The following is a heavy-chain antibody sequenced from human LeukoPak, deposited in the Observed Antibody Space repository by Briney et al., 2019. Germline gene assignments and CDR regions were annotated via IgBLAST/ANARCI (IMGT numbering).Heavy chain of an antibody. V-gene: IGHV4-39*07. D-gene: IGHD2-8*01. J-gene: IGHJ6*03. CDR3: ARTTSNGYYYYMDV. Sequence: SSETLSLTCTVSGDSISSSSYFWGWIRQPPGKGLEWIGSIYHSGSTYYNPSLKSRVTISVDTSKNQFSLKLSSVTAADTAVHYCARTTSNGYYYYMDVWGKGTTVTVSS. CDR2: IYHSGST. CDR1: GDSISSSSYF.